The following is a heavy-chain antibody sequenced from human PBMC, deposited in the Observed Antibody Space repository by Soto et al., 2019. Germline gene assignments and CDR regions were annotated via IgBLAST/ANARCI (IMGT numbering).Heavy chain of an antibody. V-gene: IGHV3-74*01. CDR1: GFTFTSHW. D-gene: IGHD2-2*01. J-gene: IGHJ4*02. Sequence: GGSLRLSCAASGFTFTSHWMHWGRQAPGTGLVWVSRINRDGSSTNYADFVKGRFTVSRDNAKNTLYLQMNSLRAEDTAVYYCATLYCSTSSCQLDYWGQGTLVTVSS. CDR3: ATLYCSTSSCQLDY. CDR2: INRDGSST.